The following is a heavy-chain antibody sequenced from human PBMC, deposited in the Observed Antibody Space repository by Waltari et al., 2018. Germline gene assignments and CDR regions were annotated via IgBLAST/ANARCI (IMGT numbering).Heavy chain of an antibody. Sequence: EVQLVESGGGLVQPGGSLRLSCAASGFTFSSYWMSWVRQAPGKGLEWVANIKQDGSEKYYVDSVKGRFTISRDNAKNSLYLQMNSLRAEDTAVYYCARDSEYLVVAATVAGYGMDVWGQGTTVTVSS. D-gene: IGHD2-15*01. CDR2: IKQDGSEK. CDR3: ARDSEYLVVAATVAGYGMDV. CDR1: GFTFSSYW. J-gene: IGHJ6*02. V-gene: IGHV3-7*01.